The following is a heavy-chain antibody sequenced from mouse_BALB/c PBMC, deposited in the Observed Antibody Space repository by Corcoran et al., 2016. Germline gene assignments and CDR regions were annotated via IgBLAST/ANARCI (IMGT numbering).Heavy chain of an antibody. V-gene: IGHV9-3-1*01. J-gene: IGHJ2*01. Sequence: QIQLVQSGPELKKPGETVKISCKASGYTFTNYGMNWVKQAPGKGLKWMGWINTYTGEPTYADDFKGRFAFSLETSASTAYLQINNLKNEDTATYFCARGGLYYGSSFDYWGQGTTLTVSS. D-gene: IGHD1-1*01. CDR2: INTYTGEP. CDR3: ARGGLYYGSSFDY. CDR1: GYTFTNYG.